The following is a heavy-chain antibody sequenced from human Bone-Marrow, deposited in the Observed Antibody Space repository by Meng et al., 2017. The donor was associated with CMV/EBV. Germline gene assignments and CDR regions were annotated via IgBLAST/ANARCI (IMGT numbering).Heavy chain of an antibody. CDR2: IRSKAYGGTT. V-gene: IGHV3-49*04. CDR3: TRGSLGSGSCY. J-gene: IGHJ4*02. Sequence: GESLKISCTASGFTFGDYAMSWVRQAPGKGLEWVGFIRSKAYGGTTEYAASVKGRFTISRDDSKSIAYLQMNSLKTEDTAVYYCTRGSLGSGSCYWGEGTLVAASS. CDR1: GFTFGDYA. D-gene: IGHD3-3*01.